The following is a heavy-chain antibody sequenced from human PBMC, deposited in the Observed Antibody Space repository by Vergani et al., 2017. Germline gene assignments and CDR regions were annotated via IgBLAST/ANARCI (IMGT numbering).Heavy chain of an antibody. D-gene: IGHD6-13*01. CDR2: IIPIFGTA. V-gene: IGHV1-69*14. J-gene: IGHJ2*01. Sequence: QVQLVQSGAEVKKPGSSVKVSCKASGGTFSSYAISWVRQAPGQGLEWMGRIIPIFGTANYAQKFQGRVTITADKSTSTAYMELSSLRAEDTAVYYCAKGGGSGIAFYWYFDLWGRGTLVTVSS. CDR3: AKGGGSGIAFYWYFDL. CDR1: GGTFSSYA.